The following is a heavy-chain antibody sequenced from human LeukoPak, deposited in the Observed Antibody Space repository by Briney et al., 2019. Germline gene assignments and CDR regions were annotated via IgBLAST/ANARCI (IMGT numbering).Heavy chain of an antibody. D-gene: IGHD5-24*01. Sequence: PGGSLRLSCAASGFTFSSYWMTWVRQVPGKGLEWVANINEDGSDKYYVGSVKGRFTISRDNAQDSLYLQINSLRAEDTAVYYCAREYDLGLHYHFDYWGQGTLVTVSS. V-gene: IGHV3-7*01. CDR2: INEDGSDK. CDR3: AREYDLGLHYHFDY. CDR1: GFTFSSYW. J-gene: IGHJ4*02.